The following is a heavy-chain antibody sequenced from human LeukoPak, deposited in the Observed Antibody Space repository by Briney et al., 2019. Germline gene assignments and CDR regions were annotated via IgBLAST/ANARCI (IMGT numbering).Heavy chain of an antibody. CDR3: AREGRWCSGGSCYDGSWFDP. D-gene: IGHD2-15*01. CDR2: INPDSGST. J-gene: IGHJ5*02. Sequence: ASVKVSCKASGYSFSDYYMHWVRQAPGQGLEWMGWINPDSGSTTYAQKFQGRVTMTRDTSITTAYMELSRLRSDDTAVYYCAREGRWCSGGSCYDGSWFDPWGQGTLVTVSS. V-gene: IGHV1-2*02. CDR1: GYSFSDYY.